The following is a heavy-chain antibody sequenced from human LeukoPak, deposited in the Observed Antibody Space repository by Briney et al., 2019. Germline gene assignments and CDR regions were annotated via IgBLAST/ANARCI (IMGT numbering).Heavy chain of an antibody. V-gene: IGHV1-69*01. D-gene: IGHD4-23*01. CDR1: GGTSSSYA. CDR3: ARVSTVVNRGYYFDY. CDR2: IIPIFGTA. J-gene: IGHJ4*02. Sequence: SVKVSCKASGGTSSSYAISWVRQAPGQGLEWMGGIIPIFGTANYAQKFQGRVTITADESTSTAYMELSSLRSEDTAVYYCARVSTVVNRGYYFDYWGQGTLVTVSS.